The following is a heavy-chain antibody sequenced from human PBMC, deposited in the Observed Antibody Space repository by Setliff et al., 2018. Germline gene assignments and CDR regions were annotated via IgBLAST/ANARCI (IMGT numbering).Heavy chain of an antibody. V-gene: IGHV3-20*04. CDR3: ASANTTGYYYFDY. CDR2: INWNGGRT. D-gene: IGHD1-26*01. CDR1: GFTFDDYG. J-gene: IGHJ4*02. Sequence: GGSLRLSCAASGFTFDDYGMSWVRQAPGKGLEWVSGINWNGGRTGYADSVKGRFTISRDNAKNSVYLQMNSLRAEDTAVYYCASANTTGYYYFDYWGQGTLVTVSS.